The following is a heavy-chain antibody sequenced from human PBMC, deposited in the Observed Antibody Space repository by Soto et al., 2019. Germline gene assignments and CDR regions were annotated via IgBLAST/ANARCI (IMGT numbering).Heavy chain of an antibody. D-gene: IGHD3-10*01. Sequence: GGSLRLSCAASGFTFGDYAMQWVRQVPGKGLEWVSGFKWNSGDVGYADSVKGRFTISRDNAKNSLYLQMNSLRPEDTAVYYCAKDRSSGSPYYGMDFWGQGTMVTVSS. V-gene: IGHV3-9*01. J-gene: IGHJ6*02. CDR2: FKWNSGDV. CDR3: AKDRSSGSPYYGMDF. CDR1: GFTFGDYA.